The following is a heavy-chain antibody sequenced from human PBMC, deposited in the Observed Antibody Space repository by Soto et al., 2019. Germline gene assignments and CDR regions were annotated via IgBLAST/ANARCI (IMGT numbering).Heavy chain of an antibody. V-gene: IGHV1-3*01. Sequence: QVQLVQSGAEVKKPGASVKVSCKASGYTFTSYAMNWVRQAPGQRLEWMGWINAGNGNTKYSQKFQGRVTITRDTSASTAYMELSSLRSEATAVYYSARSVGASLSDYWGQGTLVTVSS. CDR1: GYTFTSYA. CDR3: ARSVGASLSDY. CDR2: INAGNGNT. J-gene: IGHJ4*02. D-gene: IGHD1-26*01.